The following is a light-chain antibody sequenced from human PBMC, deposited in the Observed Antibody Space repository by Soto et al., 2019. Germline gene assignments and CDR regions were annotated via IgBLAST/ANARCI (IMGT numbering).Light chain of an antibody. CDR3: QQYNNWPYT. J-gene: IGKJ2*01. CDR2: GAS. Sequence: EIVMTQSPATLAVSPGERAALSCRASQSVSSNFAWYQQKTGQAPRLLIYGASSRATGTPARFSGSGSGTEFTLTISSLQSEDFAVYYFQQYNNWPYTFGLGTKLEMK. CDR1: QSVSSN. V-gene: IGKV3-15*01.